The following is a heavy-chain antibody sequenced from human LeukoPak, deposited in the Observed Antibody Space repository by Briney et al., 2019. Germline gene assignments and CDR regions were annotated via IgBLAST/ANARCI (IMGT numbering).Heavy chain of an antibody. J-gene: IGHJ4*02. CDR3: AKAPLTLHPTTFDY. Sequence: GGSLRLSCAASGFTFSSYAVSWVRQAPGKGLEWVSAISGSGGSTYYADSVTGRFTTSRDNPKNTLYLQMNSLRAEDTPVYYCAKAPLTLHPTTFDYWGQGTLVTVSS. CDR1: GFTFSSYA. V-gene: IGHV3-23*01. CDR2: ISGSGGST. D-gene: IGHD1-14*01.